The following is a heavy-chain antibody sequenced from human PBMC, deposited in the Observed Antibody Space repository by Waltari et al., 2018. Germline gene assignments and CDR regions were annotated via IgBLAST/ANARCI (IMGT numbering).Heavy chain of an antibody. CDR2: LKSKSAGGTT. CDR1: GLSVSNAW. V-gene: IGHV3-15*01. D-gene: IGHD6-6*01. J-gene: IGHJ5*02. CDR3: TTDRGISVRPLFDR. Sequence: EVQLAESGGGLVKPGGSLRLSCAISGLSVSNAWMGWVRQAPGKGLEWIGRLKSKSAGGTTDFAAPVQGRFTIARDDSKNTMNLQMNSLKTEDTAVYYCTTDRGISVRPLFDRWGRGTLVTVSS.